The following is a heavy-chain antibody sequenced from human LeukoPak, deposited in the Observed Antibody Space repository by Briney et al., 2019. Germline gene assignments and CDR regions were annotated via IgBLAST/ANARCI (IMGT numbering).Heavy chain of an antibody. CDR1: GYTFTSYG. Sequence: EASVKVSCKASGYTFTSYGISWVRQAPGQGLEWMGWISAYNGNTNYAQKLQGRVTMTTDTSTSTAYMELRSLRSDDTAVYYCARDLGIVVVPASWFDPWGQGTLVTVSS. CDR2: ISAYNGNT. D-gene: IGHD2-2*01. V-gene: IGHV1-18*01. J-gene: IGHJ5*02. CDR3: ARDLGIVVVPASWFDP.